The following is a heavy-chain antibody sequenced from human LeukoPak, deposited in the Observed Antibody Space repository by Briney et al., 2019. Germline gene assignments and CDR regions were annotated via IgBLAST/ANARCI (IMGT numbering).Heavy chain of an antibody. Sequence: PGGSLRLSCTASGIPFSRSAMSWVRQAPGGGLEWVSSISRGGDYTYYADSVKGRFTISRGNSKNILCLRMSTVRAEATALYYCANVVVGPTAYFDSWGQGTLVTVSS. CDR2: ISRGGDYT. J-gene: IGHJ4*02. CDR1: GIPFSRSA. V-gene: IGHV3-23*01. CDR3: ANVVVGPTAYFDS. D-gene: IGHD1-26*01.